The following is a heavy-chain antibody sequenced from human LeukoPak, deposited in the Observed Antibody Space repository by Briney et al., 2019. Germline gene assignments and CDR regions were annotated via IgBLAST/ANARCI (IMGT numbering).Heavy chain of an antibody. Sequence: PGGSLRLSCAASGFTFSSYGMHWVRQAPGKGLEWVAVIWYDGSNKYYADSVKGRFTISRDNSKNTLYLQMNSLRAEDTAVYYCAREGAYYDREFDYWGQGTLVTVSS. J-gene: IGHJ4*02. D-gene: IGHD3-22*01. CDR3: AREGAYYDREFDY. CDR2: IWYDGSNK. CDR1: GFTFSSYG. V-gene: IGHV3-33*01.